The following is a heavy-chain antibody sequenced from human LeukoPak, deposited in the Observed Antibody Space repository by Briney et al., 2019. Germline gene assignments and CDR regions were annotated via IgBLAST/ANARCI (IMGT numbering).Heavy chain of an antibody. D-gene: IGHD3-22*01. CDR1: GFTFSSYG. CDR2: IWYDGSNK. CDR3: ARDYYDSSGYPYYYYYGMDV. V-gene: IGHV3-33*01. J-gene: IGHJ6*02. Sequence: PGRSLRLSCAASGFTFSSYGMHWVRQAPGKGLEWVAVIWYDGSNKYYADSVKGRLTISRDNSKNTLYLQMNSLRAEDTAVYYCARDYYDSSGYPYYYYYGMDVWGQGTTVTVSS.